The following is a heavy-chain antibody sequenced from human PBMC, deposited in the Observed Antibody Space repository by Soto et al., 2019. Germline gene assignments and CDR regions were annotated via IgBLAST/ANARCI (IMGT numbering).Heavy chain of an antibody. CDR2: IIPIFGTA. V-gene: IGHV1-69*13. CDR1: GGTFSSYA. Sequence: SVKVSCKASGGTFSSYAISWVRQAPGQGLEWMGGIIPIFGTANYAQKCQGRVTITADESTSTAYMELSSLRSEDTAVYYCARDLTYESSGYYYPYYYGMDVWGQGTTVTVSS. J-gene: IGHJ6*02. CDR3: ARDLTYESSGYYYPYYYGMDV. D-gene: IGHD3-22*01.